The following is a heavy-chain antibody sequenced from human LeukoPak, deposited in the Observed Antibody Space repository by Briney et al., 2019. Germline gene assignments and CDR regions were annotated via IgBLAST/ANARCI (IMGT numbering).Heavy chain of an antibody. D-gene: IGHD5-18*01. CDR2: TRKKANSYTT. V-gene: IGHV3-72*01. J-gene: IGHJ4*02. Sequence: PGGSLRLSCAASGFTFSDHYMDWVRQAPGKELEWIGRTRKKANSYTTEYAASVKGRFTISRDDSKNSLYLQMNSLETEDTAVYYCARVMSVDTAVLDYWGQGTLVTVSS. CDR3: ARVMSVDTAVLDY. CDR1: GFTFSDHY.